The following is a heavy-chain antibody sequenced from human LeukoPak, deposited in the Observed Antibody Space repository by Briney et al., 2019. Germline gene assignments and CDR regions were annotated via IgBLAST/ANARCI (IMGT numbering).Heavy chain of an antibody. V-gene: IGHV3-64*02. CDR3: ARVGPATAFDY. CDR1: GFTLSSFS. CDR2: INYKGGTT. Sequence: GGSLRLSCAASGFTLSSFSMHWVRQSSGRGLEYVSAINYKGGTTYYADSVKGRFTISRDNSKNTLYLQMASLRDEDMGVYYCARVGPATAFDYWGQGTQVTVSS. J-gene: IGHJ4*02.